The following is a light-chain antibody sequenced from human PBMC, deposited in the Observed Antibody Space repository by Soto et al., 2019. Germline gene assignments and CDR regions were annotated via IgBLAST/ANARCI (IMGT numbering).Light chain of an antibody. V-gene: IGKV3-20*01. CDR1: QSVSSSY. CDR2: GAS. Sequence: EIGMTHSPGTLSLSPWEIATLSCRAIQSVSSSYLAWYQQKPGQAPRLPIYGASSRASGIPDRFSGGGSGTDFTLTISRLEPEDFAVYYCQQYGSSPGFTFGPGTKVDIK. CDR3: QQYGSSPGFT. J-gene: IGKJ3*01.